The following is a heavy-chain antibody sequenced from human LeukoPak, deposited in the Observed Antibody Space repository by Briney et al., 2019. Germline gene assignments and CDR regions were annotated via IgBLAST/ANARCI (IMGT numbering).Heavy chain of an antibody. Sequence: GASVKVSCSASGYTFTSYAMNWVRQAPGQGLEWMGWINTNTGNPTYAQGFTGRFVFSLDTSVSTAYLQISSLKAEDTAVYYCASGMTTVTTNYYYYYMDVWGKGTTVTVSS. CDR1: GYTFTSYA. CDR2: INTNTGNP. CDR3: ASGMTTVTTNYYYYYMDV. J-gene: IGHJ6*03. V-gene: IGHV7-4-1*02. D-gene: IGHD4-17*01.